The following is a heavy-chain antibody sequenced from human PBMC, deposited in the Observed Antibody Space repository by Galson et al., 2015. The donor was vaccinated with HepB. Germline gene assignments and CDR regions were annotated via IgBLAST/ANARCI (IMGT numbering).Heavy chain of an antibody. CDR2: ISGSGGST. CDR3: AKVDYYDSSGYHPTTKYFQH. Sequence: SLRLSCAASGFTFSSYAMSWVRQAPGKGLEWVSAISGSGGSTYYADSVKGRFTISRDNSKNTLYLQMNSLRAEDTAVYYCAKVDYYDSSGYHPTTKYFQHWGQGTLVTVSS. D-gene: IGHD3-22*01. J-gene: IGHJ1*01. CDR1: GFTFSSYA. V-gene: IGHV3-23*01.